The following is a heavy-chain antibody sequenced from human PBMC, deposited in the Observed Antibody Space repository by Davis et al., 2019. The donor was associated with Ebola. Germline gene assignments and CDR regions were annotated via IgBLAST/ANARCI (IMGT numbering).Heavy chain of an antibody. Sequence: PSETLSLTCTVSGGSISSSSYYWGWIRQPPGKGLEWIGSIYYSGSTYYNPSLKSRVTISVDTSKNQFSLKLSSVTAADTAVYYCARDSIGITGTTSYFDYWGQGTLVTVSS. CDR2: IYYSGST. CDR1: GGSISSSSYY. V-gene: IGHV4-39*07. D-gene: IGHD1-7*01. J-gene: IGHJ4*02. CDR3: ARDSIGITGTTSYFDY.